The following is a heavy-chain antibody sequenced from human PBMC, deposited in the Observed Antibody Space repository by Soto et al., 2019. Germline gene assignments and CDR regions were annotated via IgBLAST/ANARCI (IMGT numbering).Heavy chain of an antibody. CDR1: GYTFTSYG. D-gene: IGHD6-13*01. CDR2: ISAYNGNT. CDR3: ATSWYSSIWYYFDY. Sequence: ASVKVSCKASGYTFTSYGISWVRQAPGQGLEWMGWISAYNGNTNYAQKLQGRVTMTTDTSTSTAYMELRSLSSDDTAVYYCATSWYSSIWYYFDYWGQGTLVTVYS. V-gene: IGHV1-18*01. J-gene: IGHJ4*02.